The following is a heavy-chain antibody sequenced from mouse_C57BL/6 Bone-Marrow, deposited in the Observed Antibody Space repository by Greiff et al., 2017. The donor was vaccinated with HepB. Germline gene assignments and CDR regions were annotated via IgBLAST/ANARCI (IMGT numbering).Heavy chain of an antibody. V-gene: IGHV14-4*01. Sequence: EVQLQQSGAELVRPGASVKLSCTASGFNIKDDYMHWVKQRPEQGLEWIGWIDPENGDTEYASKFQGKATITAVTSSNTAYLQLSSLTSEDTAVYYCTTAQATSYAMDYWGQGTSVTVSS. CDR3: TTAQATSYAMDY. CDR2: IDPENGDT. J-gene: IGHJ4*01. CDR1: GFNIKDDY. D-gene: IGHD3-2*02.